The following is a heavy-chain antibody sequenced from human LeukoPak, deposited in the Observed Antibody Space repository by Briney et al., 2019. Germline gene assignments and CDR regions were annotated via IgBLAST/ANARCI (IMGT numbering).Heavy chain of an antibody. CDR1: GGSFSGYY. D-gene: IGHD3-3*01. CDR2: INHSGST. V-gene: IGHV4-34*01. CDR3: ARAITIFGVVNPLDV. Sequence: SETLSLTCAVYGGSFSGYYWSWIRQPPGKGLEWIGEINHSGSTYYNPSLKSRVTISVDRSKNQFSLKLSSVTAADTAVYYCARAITIFGVVNPLDVWGKGTTVTVSS. J-gene: IGHJ6*04.